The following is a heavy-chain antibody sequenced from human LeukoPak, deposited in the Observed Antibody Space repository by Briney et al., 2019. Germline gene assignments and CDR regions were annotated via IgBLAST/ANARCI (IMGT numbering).Heavy chain of an antibody. D-gene: IGHD2-21*02. CDR2: IYYSGST. J-gene: IGHJ5*02. V-gene: IGHV4-59*01. CDR1: GDSISSYY. Sequence: SETLSLTCIVSGDSISSYYWSWIRQPPGKGLEWIGYIYYSGSTNYNPSLKSRVTISVDTSKNQFSLKLSSVTAADTAVYYCARALGYCGGDCYHWFDPWGQGTLVTVSS. CDR3: ARALGYCGGDCYHWFDP.